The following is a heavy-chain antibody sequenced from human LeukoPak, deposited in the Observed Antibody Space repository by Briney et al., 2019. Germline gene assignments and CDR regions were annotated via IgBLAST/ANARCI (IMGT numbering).Heavy chain of an antibody. CDR2: IYYSGST. CDR3: ARETTERWLQLGNWFDP. D-gene: IGHD5-24*01. CDR1: GGSISSYY. J-gene: IGHJ5*02. Sequence: SETLSLTCTVSGGSISSYYWSWIRQPPGKGLEWIGYIYYSGSTNYNPSLKSRVTISVDTSKNQFSLKLSSVTAADTAVYYCARETTERWLQLGNWFDPWGQGTLVTVSS. V-gene: IGHV4-59*01.